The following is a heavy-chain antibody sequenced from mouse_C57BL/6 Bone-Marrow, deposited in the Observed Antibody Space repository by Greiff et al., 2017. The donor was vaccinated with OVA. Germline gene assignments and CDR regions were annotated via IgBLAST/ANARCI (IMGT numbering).Heavy chain of an antibody. V-gene: IGHV1-69*01. Sequence: QVQLQQPGAELVMPGASVKLSCKASGYTFTSYWMHWVKQRPGQGLEWIGEIDPSDSYTNYNQKFKGKSTLTVDKSSSTAYMQLSSLTSEDSAVYYCAREDYGSLHWYFDVWGTGTTVTVSS. J-gene: IGHJ1*03. D-gene: IGHD1-1*01. CDR1: GYTFTSYW. CDR2: IDPSDSYT. CDR3: AREDYGSLHWYFDV.